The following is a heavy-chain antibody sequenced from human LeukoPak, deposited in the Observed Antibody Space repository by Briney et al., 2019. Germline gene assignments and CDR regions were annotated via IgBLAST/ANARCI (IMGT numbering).Heavy chain of an antibody. D-gene: IGHD4-23*01. Sequence: HGESLKISCKGSGYSFTSYWISWVRQMPGKGLEWMGIIYPGDSDTRYSPSFQGQVTISADKSISTAYLQWSSLKASDTAMYYCARHEGDRPNSIDYWGQGTLVTVSS. CDR2: IYPGDSDT. V-gene: IGHV5-51*01. J-gene: IGHJ4*02. CDR1: GYSFTSYW. CDR3: ARHEGDRPNSIDY.